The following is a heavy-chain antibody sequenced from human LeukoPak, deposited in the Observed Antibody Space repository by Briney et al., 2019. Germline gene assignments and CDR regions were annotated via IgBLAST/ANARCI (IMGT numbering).Heavy chain of an antibody. V-gene: IGHV3-23*01. CDR1: GFTFSSYA. CDR3: ARGDFWSGYYSY. J-gene: IGHJ4*02. CDR2: ISGSGGST. Sequence: PGGSLRLSCAASGFTFSSYAMSWVRQAPGKALEWVSAISGSGGSTYYADSVKGRFTISRDNSKNTLYLQMNSLSAEDTAAYYCARGDFWSGYYSYWGQGTLVTVSS. D-gene: IGHD3-3*01.